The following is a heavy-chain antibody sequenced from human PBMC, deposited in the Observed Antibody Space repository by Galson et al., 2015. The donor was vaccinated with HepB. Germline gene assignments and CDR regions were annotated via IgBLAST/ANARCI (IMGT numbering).Heavy chain of an antibody. CDR3: ARDGGFWTVAGAGDFDY. Sequence: SLRLSCAASGFTFSSYSMNWVRQAPGKGLEWVSYISSSSSTIYYADSVKGRFTISRDNAKNSLYLQMNSLRAEDTAVYYCARDGGFWTVAGAGDFDYWGQGTLVTVSS. J-gene: IGHJ4*02. V-gene: IGHV3-48*04. CDR1: GFTFSSYS. D-gene: IGHD6-19*01. CDR2: ISSSSSTI.